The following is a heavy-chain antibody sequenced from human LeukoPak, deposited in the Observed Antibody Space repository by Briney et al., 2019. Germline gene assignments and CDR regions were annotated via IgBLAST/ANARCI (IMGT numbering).Heavy chain of an antibody. CDR3: AAWTDRGYSY. J-gene: IGHJ4*02. Sequence: GGSLRLSCAASGFTFSRSWMNWIRQAPGKGLEWVANINPDGDGMRFVASVKGRFTKSRDNAQSSLHLQMNSLRVEDTAFYYCAAWTDRGYSYWGQGVLVTVSS. CDR2: INPDGDGM. V-gene: IGHV3-7*01. D-gene: IGHD5-12*01. CDR1: GFTFSRSW.